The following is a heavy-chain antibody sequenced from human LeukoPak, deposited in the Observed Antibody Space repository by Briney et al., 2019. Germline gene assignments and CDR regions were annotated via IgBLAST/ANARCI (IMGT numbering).Heavy chain of an antibody. J-gene: IGHJ4*02. Sequence: GGSLRLSCAASGFTFSSYAMHWVRQAPGKGLEWVAVISYDGSNKYYADSVKGRFTISRDNSKNTLYLQMNSLRAEDTAVYYCASYIAARPEFGYWGQGTLVTVSS. CDR2: ISYDGSNK. CDR3: ASYIAARPEFGY. V-gene: IGHV3-30-3*01. D-gene: IGHD6-6*01. CDR1: GFTFSSYA.